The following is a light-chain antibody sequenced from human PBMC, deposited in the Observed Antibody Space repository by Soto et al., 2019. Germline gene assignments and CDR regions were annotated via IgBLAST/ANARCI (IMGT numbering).Light chain of an antibody. CDR3: QQSYSTWIT. V-gene: IGKV1-39*01. CDR1: QNITSN. J-gene: IGKJ5*01. Sequence: DIQMTQSPSSLSASVGDRVTITCRASQNITSNVSWYQQTPGTAPPLLIYAASRLQSGVPSRFSGSGSGRDFTLTISSLQPEDFAAYYCQQSYSTWITFGQGTRLEIK. CDR2: AAS.